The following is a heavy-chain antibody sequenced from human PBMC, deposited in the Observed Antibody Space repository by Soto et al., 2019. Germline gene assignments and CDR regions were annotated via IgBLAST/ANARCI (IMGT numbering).Heavy chain of an antibody. CDR1: GYTFIRYG. Sequence: QVQLAQSANEVKKPGASVRVSCKAAGYTFIRYGIAWVRQAPGQGLEWMGWISPYNDYTVYAQKFQGRVSMTADTSTRTVYMNLRGLKSDDTAVYYCARGGYYDNSWGKLSHYGLDVWGQGTSLSVSS. J-gene: IGHJ6*02. CDR2: ISPYNDYT. CDR3: ARGGYYDNSWGKLSHYGLDV. D-gene: IGHD3-16*01. V-gene: IGHV1-18*01.